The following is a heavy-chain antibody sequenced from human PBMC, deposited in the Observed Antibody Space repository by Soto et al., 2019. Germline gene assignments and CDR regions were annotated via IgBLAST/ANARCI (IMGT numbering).Heavy chain of an antibody. Sequence: QVQLQQWGAGLLKPSETLSLTCAVYGGSFSGYYWSWIRQPPGKGLEWIGEINHSGSTNYNPSLKSRVTISVDTSKNQFSLKLSSVPAADTAVYYCARGRGIAVARRWFDPWGQGTLVTVSS. CDR3: ARGRGIAVARRWFDP. CDR2: INHSGST. CDR1: GGSFSGYY. J-gene: IGHJ5*02. D-gene: IGHD6-19*01. V-gene: IGHV4-34*01.